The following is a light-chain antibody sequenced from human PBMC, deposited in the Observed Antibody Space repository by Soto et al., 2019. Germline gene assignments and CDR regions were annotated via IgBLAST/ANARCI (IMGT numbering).Light chain of an antibody. J-gene: IGKJ1*01. CDR2: KAS. CDR3: QQYNSYPWT. CDR1: QSISSW. V-gene: IGKV1-5*03. Sequence: DIQMTQSPSTLSASVGDRVTITCRASQSISSWLAWYQQKPGKAPKLLIYKASGLESGVPSRFSDSGSGTEFTLTISSLQPDDFATYYCQQYNSYPWTFGQGTKVEIK.